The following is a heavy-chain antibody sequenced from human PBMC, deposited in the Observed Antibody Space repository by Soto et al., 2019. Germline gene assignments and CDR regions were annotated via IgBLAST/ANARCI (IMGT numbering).Heavy chain of an antibody. CDR1: GYSFTNYG. CDR2: ISAYNRDT. D-gene: IGHD6-19*01. CDR3: ARDRGVAPPVAGNTHYYYYMDV. J-gene: IGHJ6*03. V-gene: IGHV1-18*01. Sequence: QDQLVQSGGEVKKPGASVKVSCKASGYSFTNYGITWVRQAPGQGFEWMGWISAYNRDTNYAQERQGRVTMTTDASTSTAYLELRSLRSDVTAVYYCARDRGVAPPVAGNTHYYYYMDVWGKGTTVTVSS.